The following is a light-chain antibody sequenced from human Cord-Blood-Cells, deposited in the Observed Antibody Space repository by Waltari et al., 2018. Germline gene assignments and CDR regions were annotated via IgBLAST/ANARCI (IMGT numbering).Light chain of an antibody. J-gene: IGKJ5*01. CDR2: AAS. V-gene: IGKV1-39*01. CDR1: QSISSY. CDR3: QQSYSTPIT. Sequence: DIQMPQYPSSLSASVGDRVTITCRASQSISSYLNWYQQKPGKAPKLLIYAASSLQSGVPSRFSSSGSGTDFTLTISSLQPEDFATYYCQQSYSTPITFGQGTRLEIK.